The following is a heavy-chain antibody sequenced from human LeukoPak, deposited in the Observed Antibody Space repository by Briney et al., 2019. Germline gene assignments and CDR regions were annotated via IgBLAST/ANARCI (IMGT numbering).Heavy chain of an antibody. CDR2: IYYSGST. D-gene: IGHD5-18*01. V-gene: IGHV4-59*01. Sequence: PSETLSLTCAVYGGSFSGYYWSWIRQPPGKGLEWIGYIYYSGSTNYNPSLKSRVTISVDTSKNQFSLKLSSVTAADTAVYYCAREGAGWRGYSYGYFDYWGQGTLVTVSS. J-gene: IGHJ4*02. CDR1: GGSFSGYY. CDR3: AREGAGWRGYSYGYFDY.